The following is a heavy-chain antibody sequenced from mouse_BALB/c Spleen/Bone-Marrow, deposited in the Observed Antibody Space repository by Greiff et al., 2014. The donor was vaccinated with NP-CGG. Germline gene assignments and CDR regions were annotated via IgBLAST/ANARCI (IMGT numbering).Heavy chain of an antibody. V-gene: IGHV1-54*01. CDR2: INPGSGGI. CDR3: ARELVRGMDY. D-gene: IGHD1-1*01. J-gene: IGHJ4*01. Sequence: VQLKQSGAELVRPGTSVKVSRKASGYAFTNYWIEWIKQRPGQGLEWIGVINPGSGGINYNEKFKGKATLTADKSSSTAYMQLSSLTSDDSAVYFCARELVRGMDYWGQGTSVTVSS. CDR1: GYAFTNYW.